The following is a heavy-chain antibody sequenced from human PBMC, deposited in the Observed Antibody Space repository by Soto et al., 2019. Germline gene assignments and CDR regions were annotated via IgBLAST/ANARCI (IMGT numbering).Heavy chain of an antibody. J-gene: IGHJ4*02. Sequence: LSLTGTVSGGSISSGDYYWSWIRQPPGKPLEWFGYIYYSGSTYYNPSLKSRVTISVDTSKNQFSLKLSFVTAADTAVYYCARGTYDRSGYLFDYWGPGTLVTVSS. CDR1: GGSISSGDYY. D-gene: IGHD3-22*01. CDR2: IYYSGST. CDR3: ARGTYDRSGYLFDY. V-gene: IGHV4-30-4*01.